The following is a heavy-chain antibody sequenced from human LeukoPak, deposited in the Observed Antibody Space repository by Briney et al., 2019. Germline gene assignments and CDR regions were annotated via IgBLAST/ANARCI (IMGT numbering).Heavy chain of an antibody. CDR1: GFTFDDYA. CDR3: AKDTNCSSTSCYWGQLDY. J-gene: IGHJ4*02. V-gene: IGHV3-43D*03. Sequence: GGSLRLSCAASGFTFDDYAMHWVRQAPGKGLEWVSLISWDGGSTYYADSVKGRFTISRDNSKNSLYLQMNSLRAEDTALYYCAKDTNCSSTSCYWGQLDYWGQGTLVTVSS. CDR2: ISWDGGST. D-gene: IGHD2-2*01.